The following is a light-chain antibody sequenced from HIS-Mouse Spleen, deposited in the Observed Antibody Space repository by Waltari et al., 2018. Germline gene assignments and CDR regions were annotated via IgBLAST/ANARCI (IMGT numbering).Light chain of an antibody. V-gene: IGLV2-8*01. J-gene: IGLJ2*01. CDR1: SSDVGCYNY. Sequence: QSALTQPPSASGSPGQSVTISCTGPSSDVGCYNYVSWYQQHPGKAPKLMIYEVSKRPSGVPDRFSGSKSGNTASLTVSGLQAEDEADYYCSSYAGSNIVVFGGGTKLTVL. CDR2: EVS. CDR3: SSYAGSNIVV.